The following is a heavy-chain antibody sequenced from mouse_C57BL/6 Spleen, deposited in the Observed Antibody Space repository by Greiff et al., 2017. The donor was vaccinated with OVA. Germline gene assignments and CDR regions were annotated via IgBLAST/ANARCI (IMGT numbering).Heavy chain of an antibody. CDR2: IDPETGGT. D-gene: IGHD2-5*01. CDR1: GYTFTDYE. J-gene: IGHJ2*01. Sequence: QVHVKQSGAELVRPGASVTLSCKASGYTFTDYEMHWVKQTPVHGLEWIGAIDPETGGTAYNQKFKGKAILTADKSSSTAYMELRSLTSEDSAVYYCTNSNPDYWGQGTTLTVSS. V-gene: IGHV1-15*01. CDR3: TNSNPDY.